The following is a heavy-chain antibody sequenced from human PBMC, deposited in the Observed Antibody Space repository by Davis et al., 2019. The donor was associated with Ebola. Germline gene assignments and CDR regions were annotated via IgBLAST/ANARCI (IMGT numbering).Heavy chain of an antibody. CDR1: GFTLSSYA. CDR3: AKVDYGDY. J-gene: IGHJ4*02. Sequence: GGSLRLSCSASGFTLSSYAMNWVRQAPGKGLEWVSGMSGSGGSTYYADSVKGRFTISRDNSKNTLYLQMDSLRAEDTAIYFCAKVDYGDYWGQGTLATVSS. D-gene: IGHD3-16*01. CDR2: MSGSGGST. V-gene: IGHV3-23*01.